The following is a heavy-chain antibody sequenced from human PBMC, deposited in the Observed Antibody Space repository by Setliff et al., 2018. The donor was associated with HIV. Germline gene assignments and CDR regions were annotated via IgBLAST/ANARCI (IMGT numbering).Heavy chain of an antibody. D-gene: IGHD1-26*01. CDR3: ARGFGSLDP. V-gene: IGHV4-61*02. J-gene: IGHJ5*02. CDR1: GASITSGIYY. CDR2: VYFSGST. Sequence: ASETLSLTCSVSGASITSGIYYWAWIRQPAGKGLEFIWRVYFSGSTNYNPSLKSRVTISLDTSKNRFSLNLRSVTAADTAVYYCARGFGSLDPWGKGTLVTVSS.